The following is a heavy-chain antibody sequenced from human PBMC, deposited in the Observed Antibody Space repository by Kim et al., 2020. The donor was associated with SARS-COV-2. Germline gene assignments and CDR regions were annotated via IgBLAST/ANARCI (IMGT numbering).Heavy chain of an antibody. D-gene: IGHD7-27*01. CDR3: AREKGLTRAFDY. V-gene: IGHV3-21*01. CDR1: GFTFSSYS. Sequence: GGSLRLSCAASGFTFSSYSMNWVRQAPGKGLEWVSSISSSSSYIYYADSVKGRFTISRDNAKNSLYLQMNSLRAEDTAVYYCAREKGLTRAFDYWGQGTLVTVSS. CDR2: ISSSSSYI. J-gene: IGHJ4*02.